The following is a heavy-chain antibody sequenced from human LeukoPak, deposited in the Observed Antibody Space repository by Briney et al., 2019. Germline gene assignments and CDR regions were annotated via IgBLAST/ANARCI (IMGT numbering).Heavy chain of an antibody. CDR2: IIPLFDTA. D-gene: IGHD5-12*01. Sequence: SVKVSCKASGGSFSISALSWVRQAPGQGLEWMGGIIPLFDTANYAQKFQGRVTITADESTTTAYMELTGLRSEDTAVYYCAKDEGVANRWFDPWGQGTLVTVSS. CDR3: AKDEGVANRWFDP. J-gene: IGHJ5*02. CDR1: GGSFSISA. V-gene: IGHV1-69*13.